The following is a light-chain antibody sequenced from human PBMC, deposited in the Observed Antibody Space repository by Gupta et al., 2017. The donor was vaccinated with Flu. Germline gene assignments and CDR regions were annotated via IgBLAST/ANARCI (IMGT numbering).Light chain of an antibody. CDR3: QSYDSSLSASNWV. V-gene: IGLV1-40*01. CDR2: GNS. CDR1: SSNIGAGYD. Sequence: QSVLTQPPSVSGAPGQRVTISCTGSSSNIGAGYDVHWYQQLPGTAPKLLIYGNSNRPSGVPDRFSGSKSGTSDSLAITGLQAEDEADYYCQSYDSSLSASNWVFGGGTKLTVL. J-gene: IGLJ3*02.